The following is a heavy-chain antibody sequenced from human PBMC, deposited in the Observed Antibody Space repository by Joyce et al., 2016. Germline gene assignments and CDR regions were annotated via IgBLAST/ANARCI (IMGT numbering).Heavy chain of an antibody. CDR1: GNTFTAYA. J-gene: IGHJ4*02. CDR3: ARHNWNFQFDY. CDR2: VHPATGAT. V-gene: IGHV1-3*01. D-gene: IGHD1-7*01. Sequence: QVQLVQSGAEVKKPGASVKVSCKASGNTFTAYAMHWVRQAPGQRLEWLGSVHPATGATRYSQMFQGRVTMTRYTSANTVYMDLSSLTSEDTALYYCARHNWNFQFDYWGQGTLVTVSS.